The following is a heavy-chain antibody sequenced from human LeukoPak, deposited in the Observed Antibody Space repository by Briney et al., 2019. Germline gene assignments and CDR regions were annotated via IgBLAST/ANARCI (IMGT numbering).Heavy chain of an antibody. CDR2: ISGSGGGT. CDR1: GFTFSSYA. D-gene: IGHD3-22*01. J-gene: IGHJ4*02. V-gene: IGHV3-23*01. Sequence: GGSLRLSCAASGFTFSSYAMSWVRQAPGKGLEWVSGISGSGGGTYYADSVKGQFTISRDNSKNTPYLQMNSLRAEDTAVYYCATMYYYDSSGYPPSDYWGQGTLVTVSS. CDR3: ATMYYYDSSGYPPSDY.